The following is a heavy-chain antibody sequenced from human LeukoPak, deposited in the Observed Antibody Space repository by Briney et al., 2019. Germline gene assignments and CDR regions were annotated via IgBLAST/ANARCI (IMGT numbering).Heavy chain of an antibody. CDR3: ARRARNVVAALYYYGMDV. CDR1: GGSISSYY. Sequence: SETLSLTCTVSGGSISSYYWSWIRQPPGKGLEWIGYIYYSGSTNYNPFLKSRVTISVDTSKNQFSLKLSSVTAADTAVYYCARRARNVVAALYYYGMDVWGQGTTVTVSS. V-gene: IGHV4-59*08. CDR2: IYYSGST. D-gene: IGHD2-15*01. J-gene: IGHJ6*02.